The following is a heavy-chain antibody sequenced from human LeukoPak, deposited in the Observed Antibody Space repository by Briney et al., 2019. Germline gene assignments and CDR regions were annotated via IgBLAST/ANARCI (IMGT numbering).Heavy chain of an antibody. Sequence: GGTLRLSCAASGFTFSSYGMTWVRQAPGKGLEWVSAISGSGSSTYYADSVKGRFTISRDNSKNTLYLQMNSLRAEDTAVYYCAELGITMIGGVWGKGTTVTISS. J-gene: IGHJ6*04. CDR3: AELGITMIGGV. V-gene: IGHV3-23*01. D-gene: IGHD3-10*02. CDR2: ISGSGSST. CDR1: GFTFSSYG.